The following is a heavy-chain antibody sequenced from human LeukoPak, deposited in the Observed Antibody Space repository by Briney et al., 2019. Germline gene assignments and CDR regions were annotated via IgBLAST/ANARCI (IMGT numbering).Heavy chain of an antibody. CDR1: GGTFSSYA. CDR3: AKSSGFGAARYYFDY. J-gene: IGHJ4*02. V-gene: IGHV1-69*13. D-gene: IGHD3-16*01. CDR2: IIPIFGTA. Sequence: SVKVSCKASGGTFSSYAISWVRQAPGQGLEWMGGIIPIFGTANYAQKFQGRVTITADESTSTAYMELSSLRAEDTAVYYCAKSSGFGAARYYFDYWGQGTLVTVSS.